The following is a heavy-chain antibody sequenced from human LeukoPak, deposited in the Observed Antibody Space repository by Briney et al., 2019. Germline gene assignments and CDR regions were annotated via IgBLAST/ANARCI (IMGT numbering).Heavy chain of an antibody. CDR2: RYYSGRT. Sequence: SETLSLTCTVSGGSISSGSYYWGWIRQPPGKGLEWIGSRYYSGRTYYNPSLKSRVTILVDTSKNQVSLKLRSVTAADTAVYYCARSGSGYLRYYFDYWGQGTLVTVSS. CDR1: GGSISSGSYY. V-gene: IGHV4-39*07. D-gene: IGHD5-12*01. J-gene: IGHJ4*02. CDR3: ARSGSGYLRYYFDY.